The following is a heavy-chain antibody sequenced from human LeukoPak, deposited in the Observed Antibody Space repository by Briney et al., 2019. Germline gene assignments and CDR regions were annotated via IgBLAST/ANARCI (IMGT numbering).Heavy chain of an antibody. CDR2: IKSKTDGGTT. CDR1: GFTFSNAW. J-gene: IGHJ4*02. D-gene: IGHD1-26*01. CDR3: TTGRLVGATTDY. V-gene: IGHV3-15*07. Sequence: GGSLRLSCAASGFTFSNAWMNWVRQAPGKGLECVGRIKSKTDGGTTDYAAPVKGRFTISRDDSKNTLYLQMNSLKTDDTAVYYCTTGRLVGATTDYWGQGTLVTVSS.